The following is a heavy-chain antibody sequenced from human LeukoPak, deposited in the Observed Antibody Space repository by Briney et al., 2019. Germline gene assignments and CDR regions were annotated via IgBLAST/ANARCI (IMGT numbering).Heavy chain of an antibody. CDR1: GYNFTTYG. J-gene: IGHJ4*02. CDR2: ISAHNGNT. D-gene: IGHD6-19*01. CDR3: SRDCSSDWCIFDF. Sequence: ASVNVSCKASGYNFTTYGITWVRQAPGQGLEWIGRISAHNGNTNYAHNLQGRVTMTTDTTTTTAYMELRSLRSDDTAVYYCSRDCSSDWCIFDFWGQGTLVTVSS. V-gene: IGHV1-18*04.